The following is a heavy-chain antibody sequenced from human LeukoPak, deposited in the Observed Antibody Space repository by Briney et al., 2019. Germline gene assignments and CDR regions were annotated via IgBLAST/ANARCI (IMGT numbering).Heavy chain of an antibody. CDR2: INHSGST. J-gene: IGHJ6*02. CDR1: GGSFSGYY. V-gene: IGHV4-34*01. CDR3: ARASVCSGGSCYSHYYYGMDV. D-gene: IGHD2-15*01. Sequence: SETLSLTCAVYGGSFSGYYWSWIRQPPGKGLEWIGEINHSGSTNYNPSLKSRVTISVDTSKNQFSLKLSSVTAADTAVYYCARASVCSGGSCYSHYYYGMDVWGQGTTVTVSS.